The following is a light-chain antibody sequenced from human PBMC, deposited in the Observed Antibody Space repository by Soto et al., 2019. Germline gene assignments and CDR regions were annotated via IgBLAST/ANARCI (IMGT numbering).Light chain of an antibody. CDR3: QCYDTSLSKWV. V-gene: IGLV1-40*01. J-gene: IGLJ1*01. CDR2: GNS. CDR1: SSNIGSHYD. Sequence: QSVLTQPPSVSGAPGQRVTISCTGSSSNIGSHYDVHWYRHLPGTAPKLLIYGNSNRPSGVPDRFSGSKSGTTASLAITGLQPEDEAEYYCQCYDTSLSKWVVGSGTKLTVL.